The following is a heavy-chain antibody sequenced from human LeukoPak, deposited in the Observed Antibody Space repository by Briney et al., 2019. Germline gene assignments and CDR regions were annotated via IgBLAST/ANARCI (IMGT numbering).Heavy chain of an antibody. D-gene: IGHD2-2*01. J-gene: IGHJ5*02. CDR2: IYYSGST. CDR1: GGSISSYY. CDR3: ALEQGYCSSTSCLNWFDL. V-gene: IGHV4-59*01. Sequence: SETLSLTYTVSGGSISSYYWSWIRQPPGKGLEWMGYIYYSGSTNYNPSLKSRVTISVDTSKNQFSLKLSSVTAADTAVYYCALEQGYCSSTSCLNWFDLWGQGTLVTVSS.